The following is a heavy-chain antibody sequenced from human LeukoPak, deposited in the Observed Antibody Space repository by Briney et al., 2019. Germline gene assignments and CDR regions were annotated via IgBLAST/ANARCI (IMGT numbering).Heavy chain of an antibody. CDR1: GVIVSRNF. D-gene: IGHD6-19*01. V-gene: IGHV3-53*01. CDR2: MYAGGTT. J-gene: IGHJ5*02. Sequence: GGSLRLSCAASGVIVSRNFMSWVRQAPGKGLQWVAIMYAGGTTDYSESVRGRFYISRDTSNNTLSLQMNSLRAEDTAVYYCARGSGSGWPLDRWGQGTLVTVSS. CDR3: ARGSGSGWPLDR.